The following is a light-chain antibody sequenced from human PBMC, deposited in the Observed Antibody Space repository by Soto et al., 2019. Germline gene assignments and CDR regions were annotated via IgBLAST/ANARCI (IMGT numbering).Light chain of an antibody. Sequence: QSALTQPASVSGSPGQSITISCTGTSSDVGAHDYVSWYQHHPDKAPKVIIFEVTKRPSGVSDRFSGSRTGNTASLTISGLQAEDEADYYCNSDTLTSTVIFGGGTKLTVL. V-gene: IGLV2-14*01. CDR2: EVT. CDR1: SSDVGAHDY. CDR3: NSDTLTSTVI. J-gene: IGLJ2*01.